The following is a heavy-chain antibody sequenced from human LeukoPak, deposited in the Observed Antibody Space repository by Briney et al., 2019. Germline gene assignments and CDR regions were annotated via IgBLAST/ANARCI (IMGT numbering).Heavy chain of an antibody. D-gene: IGHD3-10*01. CDR2: IRYDGSNK. CDR1: GFTFSSYG. CDR3: AKYYYGSGSYYKGLDY. J-gene: IGHJ4*02. V-gene: IGHV3-30*02. Sequence: GGSLRLSCAASGFTFSSYGMHWVRQAPGKGLEWVAFIRYDGSNKYYADSVKGRFTISRDNSEDTLYLQMNSLGAEDTAVYYCAKYYYGSGSYYKGLDYWGQGTLVTVSS.